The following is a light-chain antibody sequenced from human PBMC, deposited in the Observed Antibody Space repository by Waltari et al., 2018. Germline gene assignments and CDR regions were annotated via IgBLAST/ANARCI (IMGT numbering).Light chain of an antibody. Sequence: DIVLTQSPATLSLSLGERATRTCSASQSVSSSYLAWYQQKPGQSPRLLIYGASSRATCIPDRFSGSGSGTDFTLTISRLEPEDFAVYYCQQYGSSPRTF. CDR2: GAS. CDR1: QSVSSSY. CDR3: QQYGSSPRT. V-gene: IGKV3-20*01. J-gene: IGKJ1*01.